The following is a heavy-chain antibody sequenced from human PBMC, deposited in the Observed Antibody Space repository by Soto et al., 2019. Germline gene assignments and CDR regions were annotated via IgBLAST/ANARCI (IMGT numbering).Heavy chain of an antibody. D-gene: IGHD2-2*01. CDR2: INPNSGGT. CDR3: ARGGYCSSTSCYFFWFDP. Sequence: ASVKVSCKASGYTFTGYYMHWVRQAPGQGLEWMGWINPNSGGTNYAQKFQGLVAMTRDTSISTAYMELSRLRSDDTAVYYCARGGYCSSTSCYFFWFDPWGQGTLVTVSS. V-gene: IGHV1-2*04. CDR1: GYTFTGYY. J-gene: IGHJ5*02.